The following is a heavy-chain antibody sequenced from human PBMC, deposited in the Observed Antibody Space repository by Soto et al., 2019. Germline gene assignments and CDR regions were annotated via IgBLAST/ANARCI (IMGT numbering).Heavy chain of an antibody. D-gene: IGHD2-15*01. CDR2: IFYSGNT. J-gene: IGHJ4*02. CDR1: GGSISRGDYY. Sequence: QVQPQESGPGLVKPSQTLSLTCSVSGGSISRGDYYWSWIRQPPGKGLEWIGYIFYSGNTYHNPSLKSRVIISVDTSKNQFSLTLSSVTAADTAVYYCARGDGGNDPFDFWGQGTLVTVSS. V-gene: IGHV4-30-4*01. CDR3: ARGDGGNDPFDF.